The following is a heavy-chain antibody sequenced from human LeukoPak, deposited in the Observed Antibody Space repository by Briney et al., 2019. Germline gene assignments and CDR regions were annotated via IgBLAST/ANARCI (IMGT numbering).Heavy chain of an antibody. D-gene: IGHD1-26*01. V-gene: IGHV4-34*01. CDR1: GGSFSGYY. CDR2: INHSGST. Sequence: SETLSLTCAVYGGSFSGYYWSWIRQPPGKGLEWIGEINHSGSTNYNPSLKSRVTISVDTSKNQFSLKLSSVTAADTAVYYCASIVGAERAFDIWGQGTMVTVSS. J-gene: IGHJ3*02. CDR3: ASIVGAERAFDI.